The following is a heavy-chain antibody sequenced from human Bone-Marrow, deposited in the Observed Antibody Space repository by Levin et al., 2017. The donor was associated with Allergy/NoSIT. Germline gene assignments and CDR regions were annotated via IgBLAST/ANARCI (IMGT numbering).Heavy chain of an antibody. CDR1: GFIFHDHV. J-gene: IGHJ5*02. D-gene: IGHD5-12*01. V-gene: IGHV3-9*01. CDR3: ATTGYSGYVGLDL. Sequence: LSLTCAASGFIFHDHVMHWVRQAPGKGLEWVSGITWNSARIGYVDSVKGRFTISRDNAKNSLYLQMNNLKSEDTALYYCATTGYSGYVGLDLWGQGTLVTVSS. CDR2: ITWNSARI.